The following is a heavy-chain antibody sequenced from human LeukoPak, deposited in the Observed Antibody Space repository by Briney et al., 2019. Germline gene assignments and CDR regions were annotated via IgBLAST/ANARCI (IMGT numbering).Heavy chain of an antibody. D-gene: IGHD3-10*01. Sequence: GGSLRLSCAASGFTFSSYAMSWVRQAPGKGLEWVAIINGDGSEKLYVDSVKGRFTISRDNAENSLYLQTNSLRAEDTAVYYCARGTSGSYDYWGQGTLVTVSS. V-gene: IGHV3-7*01. J-gene: IGHJ4*02. CDR2: INGDGSEK. CDR1: GFTFSSYA. CDR3: ARGTSGSYDY.